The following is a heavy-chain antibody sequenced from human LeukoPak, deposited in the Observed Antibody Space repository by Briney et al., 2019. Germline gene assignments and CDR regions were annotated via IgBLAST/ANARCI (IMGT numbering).Heavy chain of an antibody. Sequence: ASVKVSCKASGYTLARHGITWVRQAPGQGLDGMGWVSPYNDNTNYAQKLQGRVTMTTDTSTSTAYMELRSLRSDDTAVYYCARDEYYYDSSGYYSPYYFDYWGQGTLVTVSS. CDR1: GYTLARHG. D-gene: IGHD3-22*01. V-gene: IGHV1-18*01. J-gene: IGHJ4*02. CDR3: ARDEYYYDSSGYYSPYYFDY. CDR2: VSPYNDNT.